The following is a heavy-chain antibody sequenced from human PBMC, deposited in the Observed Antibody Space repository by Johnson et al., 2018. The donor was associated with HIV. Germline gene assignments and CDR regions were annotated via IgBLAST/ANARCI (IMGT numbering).Heavy chain of an antibody. CDR2: IRYDGSNK. CDR3: AKGYSSSWYLDVFDL. Sequence: QVQLVESGGGLVQPGGSLRLSCAASGFTFSTYGMHWVRQAPGKGLEWVAFIRYDGSNKYYTDSVQGRFTISRDNSKNTLYLQMNRLRAEDTALYYCAKGYSSSWYLDVFDLWGQGTMVTVSS. D-gene: IGHD6-13*01. J-gene: IGHJ3*01. CDR1: GFTFSTYG. V-gene: IGHV3-30*02.